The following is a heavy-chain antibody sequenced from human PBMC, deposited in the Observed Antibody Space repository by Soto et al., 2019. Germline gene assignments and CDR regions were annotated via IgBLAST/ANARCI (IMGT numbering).Heavy chain of an antibody. CDR1: GGSFSGYY. V-gene: IGHV4-34*01. Sequence: PSETLSLTCAVYGGSFSGYYWSWIRQPPGKGLEWIGEINHSGSTNYNPSLKSRVTISVDTSKNQFSLKLSSVTAADTAVYYCASVTTSAAAGTNWFDPWGQGTLVTSPQ. CDR2: INHSGST. J-gene: IGHJ5*02. D-gene: IGHD6-13*01. CDR3: ASVTTSAAAGTNWFDP.